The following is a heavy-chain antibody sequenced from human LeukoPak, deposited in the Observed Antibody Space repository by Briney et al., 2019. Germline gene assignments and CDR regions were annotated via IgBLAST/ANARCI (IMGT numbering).Heavy chain of an antibody. J-gene: IGHJ6*02. Sequence: GGSLRLSCAASGFTFSSYEMNWVRQAPGKGLEWVSYISSSGSTIYYADSVKGRFTISRDNAKNSLYLQMNSLRAEDTAVYYCARDYYDFWSGYYNGYYYGMDVWGQGTTVTVS. D-gene: IGHD3-3*01. V-gene: IGHV3-48*03. CDR2: ISSSGSTI. CDR1: GFTFSSYE. CDR3: ARDYYDFWSGYYNGYYYGMDV.